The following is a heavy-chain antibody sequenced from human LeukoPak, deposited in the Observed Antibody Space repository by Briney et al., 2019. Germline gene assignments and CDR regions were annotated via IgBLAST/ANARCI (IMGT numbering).Heavy chain of an antibody. CDR1: GSIFTSYW. J-gene: IGHJ4*02. D-gene: IGHD3-9*01. V-gene: IGHV5-10-1*01. Sequence: PGASLLISCKGSGSIFTSYWISWVRQMPGKGLEWMGRIDPSDSYTNYSPSFQGHVTISADKSISTAYLQWSSLKASDTATYYCARLINILTGYSDYWGQGTLVTVSS. CDR2: IDPSDSYT. CDR3: ARLINILTGYSDY.